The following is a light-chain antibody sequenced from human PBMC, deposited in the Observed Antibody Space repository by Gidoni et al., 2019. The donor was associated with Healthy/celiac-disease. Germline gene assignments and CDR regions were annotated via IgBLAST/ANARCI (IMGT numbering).Light chain of an antibody. J-gene: IGLJ3*02. V-gene: IGLV3-21*02. CDR3: QVWDSSSDHPWV. CDR2: YDS. Sequence: SYVLTQPPSVSVAPGQTARITCGGKNIGSKIVHLYQKKPGQAPVLVVYYDSDRPSGIPERFSGSNSGNTATLTISRVEAVDEADYYCQVWDSSSDHPWVFGGGTKLTVL. CDR1: NIGSKI.